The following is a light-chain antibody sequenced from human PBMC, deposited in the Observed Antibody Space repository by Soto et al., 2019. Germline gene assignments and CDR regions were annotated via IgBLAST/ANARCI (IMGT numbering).Light chain of an antibody. CDR3: QQCNSYPPLT. Sequence: IQLTQSPSSLSASVGDRVTITCRASQGISRALDWYQQKPGKAPKLLIYDDSSLESGAPSRFSGSGSGTELALPISSRQPEDVATYYWQQCNSYPPLTVGGGTKVEI. V-gene: IGKV1-13*02. CDR1: QGISRA. J-gene: IGKJ4*01. CDR2: DDS.